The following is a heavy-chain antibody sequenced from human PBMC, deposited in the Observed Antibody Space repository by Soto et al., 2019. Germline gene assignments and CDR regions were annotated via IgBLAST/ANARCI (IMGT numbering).Heavy chain of an antibody. J-gene: IGHJ4*02. CDR1: CCSISSGDYS. Sequence: SETLSLTCTVSCCSISSGDYSLTFLRQPAGKGLEWIGHIYSSGSANYNPPPKSRVSMSVDTSKNLFSLKLNSVTAADTTVYHYATIVGANDYWGQRALVTLSS. CDR2: IYSSGSA. CDR3: ATIVGANDY. D-gene: IGHD1-26*01. V-gene: IGHV4-61*09.